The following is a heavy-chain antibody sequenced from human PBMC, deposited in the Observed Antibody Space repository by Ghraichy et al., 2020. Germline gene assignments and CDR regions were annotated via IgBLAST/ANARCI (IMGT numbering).Heavy chain of an antibody. V-gene: IGHV3-23*01. J-gene: IGHJ6*02. CDR2: ISGSGGST. CDR1: GFTFSSYA. D-gene: IGHD6-13*01. CDR3: AKVDDSSWYLSPFYYCGMYV. Sequence: GGSLRLSCAASGFTFSSYAMSWVRQAPGKGLEWVSAISGSGGSTYYADSVKGRFTISRDNSKNTLYLQMNSLRAEDTAVYYCAKVDDSSWYLSPFYYCGMYVWGQRTTVTVSS.